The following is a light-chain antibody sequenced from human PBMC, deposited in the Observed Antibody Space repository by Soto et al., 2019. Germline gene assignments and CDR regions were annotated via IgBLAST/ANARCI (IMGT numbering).Light chain of an antibody. V-gene: IGLV2-11*01. CDR3: CSYAVSNTFYV. CDR2: DVS. Sequence: QSALTQPRTVSGSPGQSVTISCTGTSSDVGGYSYLSWYQQPPGKGPKLMIYDVSKRPSGVPDRFSGSKSGNTASLTISGLQADVEAYYYCCSYAVSNTFYVFGTGTKVTVL. J-gene: IGLJ1*01. CDR1: SSDVGGYSY.